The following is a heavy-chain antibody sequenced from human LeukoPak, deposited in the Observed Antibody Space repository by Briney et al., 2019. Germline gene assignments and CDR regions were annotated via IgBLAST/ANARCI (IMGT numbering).Heavy chain of an antibody. Sequence: GGSLRLSCAASGFSFNRYTMSWVRQAPGKGPEWVAKMKEDGSEEYYVGSVKGRFTISRDNGKNSLFLQMDSLRAEDTAVYYCARGGARYFDSWGQGTLVTVSS. CDR3: ARGGARYFDS. V-gene: IGHV3-7*01. CDR2: MKEDGSEE. D-gene: IGHD3-16*01. CDR1: GFSFNRYT. J-gene: IGHJ4*02.